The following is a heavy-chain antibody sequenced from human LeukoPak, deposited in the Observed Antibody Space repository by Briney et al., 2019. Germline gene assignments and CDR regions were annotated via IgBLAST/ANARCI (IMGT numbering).Heavy chain of an antibody. CDR3: ARVDSSSWYDWFDP. CDR2: ISGSGGST. V-gene: IGHV3-23*01. CDR1: GFTFSSYA. J-gene: IGHJ5*02. Sequence: GGSLRLSCAASGFTFSSYAMSWVRQAPGKGLEWVSAISGSGGSTYYADSVKGRFTISRHNSKNTLYLQMNSLRAEDTAVYYCARVDSSSWYDWFDPWGQGTLVTVSS. D-gene: IGHD6-13*01.